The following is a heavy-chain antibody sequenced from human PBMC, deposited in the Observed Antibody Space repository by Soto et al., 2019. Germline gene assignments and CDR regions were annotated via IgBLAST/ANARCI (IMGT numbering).Heavy chain of an antibody. CDR2: ISDSGGST. V-gene: IGHV3-23*01. CDR1: GFTFSTYA. CDR3: AKISLRTNNFDS. Sequence: GGSLRLSCAASGFTFSTYALSWVRQAPGKGLEWVSAISDSGGSTPYADSVRGRFTISRDNSKNTLYLQMNSLRTEDTAIYYCAKISLRTNNFDSWGQGTLVTVSS. J-gene: IGHJ4*02.